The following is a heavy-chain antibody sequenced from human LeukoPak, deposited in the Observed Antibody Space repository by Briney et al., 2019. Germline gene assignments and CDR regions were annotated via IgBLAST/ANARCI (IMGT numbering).Heavy chain of an antibody. Sequence: GRSLRLSCAASGFTFSSYAMSWVRQAPGKGLEWVSAISGSGGSTYYADSVKGRFTISRDNSKNTLYLQMNSLRAEDTAVYYCAKVGVGTFKYYFDYWGQGTLVTVSS. D-gene: IGHD1-14*01. V-gene: IGHV3-23*01. CDR2: ISGSGGST. CDR3: AKVGVGTFKYYFDY. CDR1: GFTFSSYA. J-gene: IGHJ4*02.